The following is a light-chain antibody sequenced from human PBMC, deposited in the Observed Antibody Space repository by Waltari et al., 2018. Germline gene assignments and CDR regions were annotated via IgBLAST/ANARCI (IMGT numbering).Light chain of an antibody. V-gene: IGLV2-14*03. CDR2: DVS. CDR3: SSYISSSTLEL. J-gene: IGLJ2*01. CDR1: SSDVGGYNY. Sequence: QSALTQPASVSGSPGQSITISCTGTSSDVGGYNYVSWYQQHPGKAPKHMIYDVSNRPSGVSNRCSGSKSGNTASLTISGLQAEDEADYYCSSYISSSTLELFGGGTSLTVL.